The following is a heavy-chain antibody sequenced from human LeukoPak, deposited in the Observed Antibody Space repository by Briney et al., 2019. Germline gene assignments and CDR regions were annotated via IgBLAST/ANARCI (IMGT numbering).Heavy chain of an antibody. CDR1: GGSICSYY. Sequence: SETLSLTCTVSGGSICSYYWSWIRQPPGKGLEWIGYIYYSGSTNYNPSLKSRVTISVDTSKNQSSLKLSSVTAADTAVYYCAGGGLSYVDYWGQGTLVTVSS. D-gene: IGHD3-16*02. J-gene: IGHJ4*02. CDR3: AGGGLSYVDY. V-gene: IGHV4-59*08. CDR2: IYYSGST.